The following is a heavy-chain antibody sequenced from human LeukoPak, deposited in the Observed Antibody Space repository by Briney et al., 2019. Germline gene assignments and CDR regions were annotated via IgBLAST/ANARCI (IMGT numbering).Heavy chain of an antibody. CDR2: INHSGST. Sequence: SETLSLTCAVYGGYFSGYYWSWIRQPPGKGLEWIGEINHSGSTNYNPSLKSRVTISVDTSKNQFSLKLSSVTAADTAVYYCARAGDGEIFDYWGQGTLVTVSS. V-gene: IGHV4-34*01. CDR3: ARAGDGEIFDY. J-gene: IGHJ4*02. D-gene: IGHD4-17*01. CDR1: GGYFSGYY.